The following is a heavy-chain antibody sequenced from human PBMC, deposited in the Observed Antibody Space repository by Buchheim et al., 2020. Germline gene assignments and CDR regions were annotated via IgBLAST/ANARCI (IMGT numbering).Heavy chain of an antibody. CDR2: ISYDGSNK. J-gene: IGHJ6*02. CDR3: ARDPEYKNNYYGSGSVGMDV. V-gene: IGHV3-30-3*01. Sequence: QVQLVESGGGVVQPGRSLRLSCAASGFTFSSYAMHWVRQAPGKGLEWVAVISYDGSNKYYADSVKGRFTISRDNSKNTLYLQMNSLRAEDTAVYYCARDPEYKNNYYGSGSVGMDVWGQGTT. D-gene: IGHD3-10*01. CDR1: GFTFSSYA.